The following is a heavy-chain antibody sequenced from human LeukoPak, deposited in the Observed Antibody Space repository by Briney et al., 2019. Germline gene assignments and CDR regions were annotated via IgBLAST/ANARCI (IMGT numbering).Heavy chain of an antibody. D-gene: IGHD2-15*01. CDR2: IIPIFGTA. Sequence: ASVKVSCKASGGTFSSYAISWVRQAPGQGLEWMGGIIPIFGTANYAQKFQGRVTITADESTSTAYMELNSLRSEDTAVYYCARGRRGYCSGGSCSFDYWGQGTLVTVSS. V-gene: IGHV1-69*01. CDR3: ARGRRGYCSGGSCSFDY. J-gene: IGHJ4*02. CDR1: GGTFSSYA.